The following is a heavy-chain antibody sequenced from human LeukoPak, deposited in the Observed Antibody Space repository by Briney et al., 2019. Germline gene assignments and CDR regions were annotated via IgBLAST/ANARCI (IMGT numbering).Heavy chain of an antibody. V-gene: IGHV4-38-2*02. Sequence: PSETLSLTCTVSGGSISSYYWGWIRQTPGKGLEWIGSIYHSGSTYYNPSLKSRVTISVDTSKNHFSLKLTPVTAADTAVYFCATVSVSGNVWSFSDMRIDYWGRGTLVTVSS. CDR1: GGSISSYY. CDR2: IYHSGST. J-gene: IGHJ4*02. CDR3: ATVSVSGNVWSFSDMRIDY. D-gene: IGHD3-16*01.